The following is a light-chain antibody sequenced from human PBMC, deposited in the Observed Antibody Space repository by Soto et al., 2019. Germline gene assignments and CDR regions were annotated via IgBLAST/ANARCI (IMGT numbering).Light chain of an antibody. CDR3: LQLFTYPWP. V-gene: IGKV1-6*01. J-gene: IGKJ1*01. CDR1: KGARNV. Sequence: AIQMTQSPSFQAASVGDSVTITCRASKGARNVLGWDRQKPGRDSELLIFAASTVRGEVPSRFSCSGPGTEFTRTIRGMQPEEFSPDYCLQLFTYPWPFGQGTEEQIE. CDR2: AAS.